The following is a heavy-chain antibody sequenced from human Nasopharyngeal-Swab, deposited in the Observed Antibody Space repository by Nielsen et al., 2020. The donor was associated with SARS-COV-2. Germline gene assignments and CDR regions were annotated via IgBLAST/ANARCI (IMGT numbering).Heavy chain of an antibody. J-gene: IGHJ6*03. CDR3: AREWIRYYYYMDV. CDR2: ISYDGSNK. V-gene: IGHV3-30*04. CDR1: GFTFSSYA. Sequence: GESLKISCAASGFTFSSYAMHWVRQAPGKGLEWVAVISYDGSNKYYADSVKGRFTISRDNSKNTLYLQMNSLRAEDTAVYYCAREWIRYYYYMDVWGKGTTVTVSS. D-gene: IGHD5-18*01.